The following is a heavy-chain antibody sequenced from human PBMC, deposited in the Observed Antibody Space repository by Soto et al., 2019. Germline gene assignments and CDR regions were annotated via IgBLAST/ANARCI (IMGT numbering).Heavy chain of an antibody. V-gene: IGHV2-70*04. Sequence: PKHTLTLLCTFSGFSVCTSGMRVSWIRQPPGKALEWLARIDWDDDKFYSTSLKTRLTISKDTSKNQVVLTMTNMDPVETDTYYRARGTLQYCCLCNGDSRMYDVLDFWGQGTTVT. J-gene: IGHJ3*01. CDR1: GFSVCTSGMR. CDR3: ARGTLQYCCLCNGDSRMYDVLDF. CDR2: IDWDDDK. D-gene: IGHD2-15*01.